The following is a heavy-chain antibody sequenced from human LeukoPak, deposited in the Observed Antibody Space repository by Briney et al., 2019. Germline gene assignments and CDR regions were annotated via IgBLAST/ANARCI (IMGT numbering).Heavy chain of an antibody. CDR3: ARDRGVTYGSYYYYYGMDV. V-gene: IGHV3-30-3*01. CDR1: GFTFSSYA. Sequence: GGSLRLSCAASGFTFSSYAMHWVRQAPGKGLEWVAVISYDGSNKYYADSVKGRFTISRDNSKNTLYLQMNSLRAEDTAVYYCARDRGVTYGSYYYYYGMDVWGQGTTVTVSS. D-gene: IGHD3-10*01. J-gene: IGHJ6*02. CDR2: ISYDGSNK.